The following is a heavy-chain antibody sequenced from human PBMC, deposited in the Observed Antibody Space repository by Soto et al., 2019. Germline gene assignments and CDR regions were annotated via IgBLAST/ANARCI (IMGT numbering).Heavy chain of an antibody. CDR1: GGSISSGGYY. J-gene: IGHJ5*02. CDR2: IYYNGST. Sequence: SETLSLTCTVSGGSISSGGYYWSWIRQHPGKGLEWIGYIYYNGSTYYNPSLKSRVTISVDTSKNQFSLKLSSVTAADTAVYYCASFISTNLLYNWFDPWGQGTLVTVSS. CDR3: ASFISTNLLYNWFDP. D-gene: IGHD2-2*01. V-gene: IGHV4-31*03.